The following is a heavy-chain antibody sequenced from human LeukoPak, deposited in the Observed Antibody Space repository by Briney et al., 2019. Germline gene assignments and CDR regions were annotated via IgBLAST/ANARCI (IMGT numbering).Heavy chain of an antibody. Sequence: GGALRLSCAASGFTFRSYAMHWVRQAPGKGLDWVAVISYDGSNKYYADSVKGRFTISRDNSKNTLYLQMNSLRAEDKAVYYCARERGLDYWGQGTLVTVSS. J-gene: IGHJ4*02. CDR3: ARERGLDY. CDR1: GFTFRSYA. CDR2: ISYDGSNK. V-gene: IGHV3-30-3*01.